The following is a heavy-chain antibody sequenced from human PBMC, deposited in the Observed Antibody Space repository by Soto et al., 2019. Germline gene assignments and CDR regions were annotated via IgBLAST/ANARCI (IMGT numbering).Heavy chain of an antibody. CDR3: AKNGGSGWWDDPFDI. Sequence: EVQLLDSGGGLVQPGGSLRLSCAASGSTFTRFAISWVRQAPGKGLEWVSAISGSGSTTFYTGSVKGRFTISRDNSKNTLYLQMNSLRAEYTAVYYCAKNGGSGWWDDPFDIWGQGTMVTVSS. CDR1: GSTFTRFA. V-gene: IGHV3-23*01. D-gene: IGHD6-19*01. CDR2: ISGSGSTT. J-gene: IGHJ3*02.